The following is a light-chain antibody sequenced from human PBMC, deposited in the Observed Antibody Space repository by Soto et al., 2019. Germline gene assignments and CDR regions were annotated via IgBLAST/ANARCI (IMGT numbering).Light chain of an antibody. J-gene: IGKJ1*01. V-gene: IGKV3-11*01. CDR1: QSVSSS. Sequence: EIVLTQSPATLSLSPGERATLSCRASQSVSSSLGWYQQKPGQPPRLLIYDASKRVTGIPARFSGSGSGTDFTLTISGLEPEDFAVYFCQQRTDAWTFGQGTKVEIK. CDR2: DAS. CDR3: QQRTDAWT.